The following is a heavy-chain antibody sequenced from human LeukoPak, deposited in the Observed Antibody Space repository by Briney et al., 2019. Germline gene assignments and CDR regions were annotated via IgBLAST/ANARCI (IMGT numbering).Heavy chain of an antibody. V-gene: IGHV3-15*01. J-gene: IGHJ4*02. CDR1: GFTFKIYT. CDR3: TTDLQRITMVRLSDY. CDR2: IKSKTDGGTT. D-gene: IGHD3-10*01. Sequence: GGSLRLSCAAFGFTFKIYTMSWVRQAPGKGLEWVGRIKSKTDGGTTDYAAPVKGRFTISRDDSKNTLYLQMNSLKTEDTAVYYCTTDLQRITMVRLSDYWGQGTLVTVSS.